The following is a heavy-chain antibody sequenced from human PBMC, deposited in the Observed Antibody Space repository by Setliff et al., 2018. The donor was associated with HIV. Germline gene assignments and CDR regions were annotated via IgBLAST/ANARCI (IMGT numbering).Heavy chain of an antibody. CDR1: GFTFSNSW. D-gene: IGHD3-3*01. J-gene: IGHJ4*02. CDR3: ARLKVDTIFGVVITNPFDY. CDR2: IKPDGSDQ. V-gene: IGHV3-7*01. Sequence: GGSLRLSCVASGFTFSNSWMNWVRQAPGKGLEWVANIKPDGSDQYYVDSVKGRFTIFRDNTKDSLYLQMNSLRAEDTAVYYCARLKVDTIFGVVITNPFDYWGQGTLVTVSS.